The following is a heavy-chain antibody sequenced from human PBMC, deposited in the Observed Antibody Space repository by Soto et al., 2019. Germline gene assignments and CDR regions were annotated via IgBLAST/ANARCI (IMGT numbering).Heavy chain of an antibody. J-gene: IGHJ6*02. CDR1: GYTFTSYG. V-gene: IGHV1-18*01. Sequence: QVPLVQSGAEVKKPGASVKVSCKASGYTFTSYGISWVRQAPGQGLEWMGWISAYNGNTNYAQKLQGRVTMTTDTSTSTAYMELRSLRSDDTAVYYCARDFYYDSSGYPTGWDYYYGMDVWGQGTTVTVSS. CDR2: ISAYNGNT. D-gene: IGHD3-22*01. CDR3: ARDFYYDSSGYPTGWDYYYGMDV.